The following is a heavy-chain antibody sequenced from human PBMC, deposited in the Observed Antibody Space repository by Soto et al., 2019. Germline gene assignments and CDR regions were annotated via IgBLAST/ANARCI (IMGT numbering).Heavy chain of an antibody. Sequence: PGESLKISCKSSGYRFSNYWIGWVRQMSGKGLERMGIIYPGDSDTRYSPSFQGQVTISADRSISTAYLQWSSLKASDTGMYFCARGGVVINTTSFFDYWGQGVPVTVSS. J-gene: IGHJ4*02. D-gene: IGHD2-21*01. CDR2: IYPGDSDT. CDR3: ARGGVVINTTSFFDY. V-gene: IGHV5-51*01. CDR1: GYRFSNYW.